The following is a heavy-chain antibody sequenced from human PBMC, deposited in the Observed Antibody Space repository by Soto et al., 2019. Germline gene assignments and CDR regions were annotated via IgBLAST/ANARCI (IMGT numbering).Heavy chain of an antibody. J-gene: IGHJ4*02. CDR2: IYWDDDK. Sequence: QITLKESGPTLVKPIQTLTLTCTFSGFSLSTSGVGVGWIRQPPGKALEWLTFIYWDDDKRNSSFLKSRPPITKDTSKNQVALTMTNMDPVDTATYYCSHLVVAGSTYYVDSWGQGTLVTVSS. CDR3: SHLVVAGSTYYVDS. V-gene: IGHV2-5*02. CDR1: GFSLSTSGVG. D-gene: IGHD2-15*01.